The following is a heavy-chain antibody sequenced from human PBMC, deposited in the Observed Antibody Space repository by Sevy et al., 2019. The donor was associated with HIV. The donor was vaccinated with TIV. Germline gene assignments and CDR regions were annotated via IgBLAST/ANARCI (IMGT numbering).Heavy chain of an antibody. D-gene: IGHD3-3*01. V-gene: IGHV3-11*04. CDR2: IIGSGKTI. CDR1: GFTFSDYY. CDR3: GRDAYYDFWGGYRLLSYGVNV. J-gene: IGHJ6*02. Sequence: GGSLRLSCVASGFTFSDYYMSWIRQAPGKGLEWVSSIIGSGKTIYYADSVKGRFTISRDNAKNSLYLQMSSLRAEDTAVYYCGRDAYYDFWGGYRLLSYGVNVWGQGTTVTVSS.